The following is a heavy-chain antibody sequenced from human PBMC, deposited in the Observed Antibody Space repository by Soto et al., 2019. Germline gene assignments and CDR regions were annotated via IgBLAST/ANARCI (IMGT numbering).Heavy chain of an antibody. Sequence: GWSLRLSCAASGFTFSSYWMHWVRQAPGKGLVWVSRINSDGSSTSYADSVKGRFTISRDNAKNTLYLQMNSLRAEDTAVYYCARDLHYYDFWSGYYGYYGMEVWGQGTTVTVSS. CDR1: GFTFSSYW. V-gene: IGHV3-74*01. D-gene: IGHD3-3*01. CDR3: ARDLHYYDFWSGYYGYYGMEV. CDR2: INSDGSST. J-gene: IGHJ6*02.